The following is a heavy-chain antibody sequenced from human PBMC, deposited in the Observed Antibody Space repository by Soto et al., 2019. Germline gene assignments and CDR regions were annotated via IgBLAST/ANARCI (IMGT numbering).Heavy chain of an antibody. D-gene: IGHD6-13*01. CDR1: GGSISSSY. Sequence: SETLFLTCTVSGGSISSSYWSWIRQPPGKGLEWIGYIYYSGSTNYNPSLKSRVTISVDTSKNQFSLKLSSVTAADTAVYYCERHSSSWPTFDYWGQGTLVTVSS. CDR2: IYYSGST. CDR3: ERHSSSWPTFDY. V-gene: IGHV4-59*08. J-gene: IGHJ4*02.